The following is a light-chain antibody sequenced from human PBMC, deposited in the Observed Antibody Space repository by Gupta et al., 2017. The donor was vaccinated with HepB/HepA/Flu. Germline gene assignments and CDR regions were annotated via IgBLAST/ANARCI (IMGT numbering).Light chain of an antibody. V-gene: IGKV1-5*03. J-gene: IGKJ4*01. CDR1: QSISTW. CDR2: KAS. Sequence: DIQMTQSPSTLSASVGDRVTITCRASQSISTWLAWYQQKPGKAPKLLIYKASNLESGVPSRFSGSGSGTEFTLTISSLQPDDFATYYCQQCNTFFLTFGGGTKVEIK. CDR3: QQCNTFFLT.